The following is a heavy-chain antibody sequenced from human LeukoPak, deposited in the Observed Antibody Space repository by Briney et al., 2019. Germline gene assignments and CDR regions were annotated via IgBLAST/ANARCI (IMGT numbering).Heavy chain of an antibody. J-gene: IGHJ4*02. CDR1: GGSISSNSYY. Sequence: SETLSLTCTVSGGSISSNSYYWGWIRQPPGKGLEWIGSMYYRGSTYHNPSLKSQVTISVDTSKNQFSLKLSSVTAADTAVYYCATTTIRLGYWGQGTLVTVSS. D-gene: IGHD1-26*01. CDR2: MYYRGST. V-gene: IGHV4-39*07. CDR3: ATTTIRLGY.